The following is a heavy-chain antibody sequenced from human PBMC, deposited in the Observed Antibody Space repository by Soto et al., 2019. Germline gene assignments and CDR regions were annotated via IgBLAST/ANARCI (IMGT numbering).Heavy chain of an antibody. J-gene: IGHJ6*01. CDR1: WGSSSGGNGC. CDR3: ARYPVVVVPAANYALDV. Sequence: SETLSVTISVSWGSSSGGNGCWSFIRQHPGKGLEWIWYIYYTGKAYTNPSLESRLTISIDTSKNQFSLNLSSVTAADTAVYYCARYPVVVVPAANYALDVWGHATTVTVSS. D-gene: IGHD2-15*01. V-gene: IGHV4-31*03. CDR2: IYYTGKA.